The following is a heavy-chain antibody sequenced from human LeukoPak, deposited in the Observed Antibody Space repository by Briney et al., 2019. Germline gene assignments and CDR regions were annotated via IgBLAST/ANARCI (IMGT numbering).Heavy chain of an antibody. J-gene: IGHJ3*01. CDR2: IGISAGST. V-gene: IGHV3-23*01. CDR1: GSTFDNYA. D-gene: IGHD3-16*01. CDR3: AKDRWEITLGDAFCF. Sequence: QPGGSLRLSCEASGSTFDNYAMSWVRQAPGKGLEWVSTIGISAGSTYYADAVKGRFTISRDNSKKTVILQMNRLRVEDRAVYYCAKDRWEITLGDAFCFWGQGTKVAVSS.